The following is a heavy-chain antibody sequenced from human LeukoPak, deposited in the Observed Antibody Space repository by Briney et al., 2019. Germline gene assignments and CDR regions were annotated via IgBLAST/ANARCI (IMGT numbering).Heavy chain of an antibody. CDR1: GGSISSYY. D-gene: IGHD3-9*01. CDR3: ASTYDILTGYYSTFDY. CDR2: IYYSGST. Sequence: PSETLSLTCTVSGGSISSYYWSWIRQPPGKGLEWIGYIYYSGSTNYNPSPKSRVTISVDTSKNQFSLKLSSVTAADTAVYYCASTYDILTGYYSTFDYWGQGTLVTVSS. J-gene: IGHJ4*02. V-gene: IGHV4-59*12.